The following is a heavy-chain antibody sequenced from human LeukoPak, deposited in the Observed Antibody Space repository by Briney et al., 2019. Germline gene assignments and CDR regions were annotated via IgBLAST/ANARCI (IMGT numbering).Heavy chain of an antibody. Sequence: PGRSLRLSCVGSGSTFSSYGIHWVRQAPGKGLEWVAAISYDGRNKYYRDSVKGRFTISKDNSKNTASLEMNSLRGDDSALYYCAAQLLVGPRTAYNCLDPWGQGTLVTVSS. CDR2: ISYDGRNK. D-gene: IGHD2-8*02. CDR3: AAQLLVGPRTAYNCLDP. CDR1: GSTFSSYG. J-gene: IGHJ5*02. V-gene: IGHV3-30*03.